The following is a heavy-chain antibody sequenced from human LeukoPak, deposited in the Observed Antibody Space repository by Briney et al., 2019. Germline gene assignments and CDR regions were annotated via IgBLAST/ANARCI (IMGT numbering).Heavy chain of an antibody. J-gene: IGHJ4*02. D-gene: IGHD6-19*01. CDR1: GGSISRYY. V-gene: IGHV4-4*07. CDR2: IHITGST. CDR3: ARDNGWYYFDY. Sequence: PSETLSLTCTVSGGSISRYYWSWIRQPAGKGLEWIGRIHITGSTNYNPSLKSRVTISLDTSRNQFSLKLTSVTAADTAVYYCARDNGWYYFDYWGQGTLVTVSS.